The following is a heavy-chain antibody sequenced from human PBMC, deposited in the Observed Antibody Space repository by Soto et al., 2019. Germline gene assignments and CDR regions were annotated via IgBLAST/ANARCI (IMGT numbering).Heavy chain of an antibody. V-gene: IGHV3-33*01. CDR1: GFTFSSYG. CDR2: IWYDGSNK. J-gene: IGHJ4*02. CDR3: ARDKLDTAMFYPAYYFDY. D-gene: IGHD5-18*01. Sequence: GGSLRLSCAASGFTFSSYGMHWVRQAPGKGLEWVAVIWYDGSNKYYADSVKGRFTISRDNSKNTLYLQMNSLRAEDTAVYYCARDKLDTAMFYPAYYFDYWGQGTLVTVSS.